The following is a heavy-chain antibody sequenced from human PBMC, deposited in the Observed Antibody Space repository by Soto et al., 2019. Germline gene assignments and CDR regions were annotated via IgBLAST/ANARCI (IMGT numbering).Heavy chain of an antibody. CDR3: ARVGRGEKRLRYFDY. Sequence: QVQLQESGPGLVKPSGTLSLTCAVSSGSISSSNWWSWVRQPPGKGLEWIGEIYHSGSTNYNPSLKSRVTISVDKSKNQFSLKLSSVTAADTAVYYCARVGRGEKRLRYFDYWGQGTLVTVSS. V-gene: IGHV4-4*02. J-gene: IGHJ4*02. CDR1: SGSISSSNW. D-gene: IGHD5-12*01. CDR2: IYHSGST.